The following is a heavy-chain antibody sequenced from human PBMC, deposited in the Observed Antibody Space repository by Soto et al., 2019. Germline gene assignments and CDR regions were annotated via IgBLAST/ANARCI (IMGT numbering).Heavy chain of an antibody. V-gene: IGHV4-31*03. CDR3: ARDQVSGDFWSGYDYYYYGMDV. CDR2: IYYSGST. D-gene: IGHD3-3*01. Sequence: PSETLSLTCTVSGGSISSGGYYWSWIRQHPGKGLEWIGYIYYSGSTYYNPSLKSRVTISVDTSKNQFSLKLSSVTAADTAVYYCARDQVSGDFWSGYDYYYYGMDVWGQGTTVTVSS. CDR1: GGSISSGGYY. J-gene: IGHJ6*02.